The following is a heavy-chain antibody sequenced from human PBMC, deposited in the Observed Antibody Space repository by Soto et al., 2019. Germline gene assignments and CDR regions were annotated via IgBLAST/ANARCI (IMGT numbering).Heavy chain of an antibody. CDR1: GGSFSGYY. Sequence: SETLSFTCAVYGGSFSGYYWSWIRQPPGKGLEWIGEINHSGSTNYNPSLKSRVTISVDTSKNQFSLKLSSVTAADTAVYYCARSRNYDSSGYFCWGQGTLVTVSS. J-gene: IGHJ4*02. CDR3: ARSRNYDSSGYFC. CDR2: INHSGST. V-gene: IGHV4-34*01. D-gene: IGHD3-22*01.